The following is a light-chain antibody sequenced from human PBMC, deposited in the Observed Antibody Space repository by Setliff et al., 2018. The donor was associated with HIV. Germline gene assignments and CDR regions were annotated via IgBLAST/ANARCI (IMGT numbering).Light chain of an antibody. CDR2: DVS. J-gene: IGLJ1*01. CDR1: SSDVGGYNY. V-gene: IGLV2-11*01. Sequence: TQPRSVSGSPGQSVTISCTGSSSDVGGYNYVSWYQQPPGKAPKVMIYDVSKRPSGVPDRFSGSKSDNTASLTISGLQAEDEADYYCCSYADNFNYVFGGGTKVTVL. CDR3: CSYADNFNYV.